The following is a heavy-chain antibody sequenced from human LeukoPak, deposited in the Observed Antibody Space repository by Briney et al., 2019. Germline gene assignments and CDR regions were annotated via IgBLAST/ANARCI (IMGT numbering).Heavy chain of an antibody. J-gene: IGHJ4*02. V-gene: IGHV3-23*01. Sequence: WVSAIICIGFTTSYPASVKRRFTISIDNSKNTLYLQMNSLRAEDTAVYYCANMGGVVVVAATDWGQGTLVTVSS. D-gene: IGHD2-15*01. CDR3: ANMGGVVVVAATD. CDR2: IICIGFTT.